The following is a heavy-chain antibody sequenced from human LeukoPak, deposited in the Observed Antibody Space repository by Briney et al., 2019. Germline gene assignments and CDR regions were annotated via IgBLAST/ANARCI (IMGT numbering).Heavy chain of an antibody. CDR1: GGSISSGGYY. V-gene: IGHV4-30-2*01. J-gene: IGHJ4*02. CDR2: IYHSGST. CDR3: ATGGGYCSSTSCYTVGYFDY. D-gene: IGHD2-2*02. Sequence: PSETLSLTCTVSGGSISSGGYYWSWIRQPPGKGLEWIGYIYHSGSTYYNPSLKSRVTISVDRSKNQFSLKLSSVTAADTAVYYCATGGGYCSSTSCYTVGYFDYWGQGTLVTVSS.